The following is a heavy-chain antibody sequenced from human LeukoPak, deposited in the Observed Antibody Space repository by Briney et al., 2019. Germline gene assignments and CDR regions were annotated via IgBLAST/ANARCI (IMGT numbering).Heavy chain of an antibody. CDR2: IIPILGIA. CDR1: GGTFSSYA. V-gene: IGHV1-69*04. CDR3: ARESYDFWSGYPAGGYMDV. J-gene: IGHJ6*03. D-gene: IGHD3-3*01. Sequence: SVKVSCKASGGTFSSYAISWVRQAPGQGLEWMGRIIPILGIANYAQKFQGRVTITADKSTSTAYMELSSLRSEDTAVYYCARESYDFWSGYPAGGYMDVWGKGTTVTVSS.